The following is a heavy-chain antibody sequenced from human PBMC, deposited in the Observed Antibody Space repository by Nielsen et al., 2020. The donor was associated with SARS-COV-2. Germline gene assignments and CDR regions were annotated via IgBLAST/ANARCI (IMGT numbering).Heavy chain of an antibody. V-gene: IGHV1-69*06. J-gene: IGHJ6*02. Sequence: SVKVSCKASGGTFSSYAISWVRQAPGQGLEWMGGIIPIFGTANYAQKFQGRVTITADKSTSTAYMELSSLRSEDTAVYYCARRRGYSSSWGTGGLQNYYYGMDVWGQGTTVTVSS. CDR2: IIPIFGTA. D-gene: IGHD6-13*01. CDR3: ARRRGYSSSWGTGGLQNYYYGMDV. CDR1: GGTFSSYA.